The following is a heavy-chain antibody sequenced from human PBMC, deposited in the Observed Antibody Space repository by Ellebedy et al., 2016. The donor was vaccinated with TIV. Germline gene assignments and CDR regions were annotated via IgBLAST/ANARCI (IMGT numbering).Heavy chain of an antibody. D-gene: IGHD6-13*01. CDR2: VFPNTGDT. CDR3: AALPYISTSSAY. Sequence: ASVKVSCKTSGYSFSAYHIHWVRQAPGQGLEWMGWVFPNTGDTLLAQTFQGRVTMTRDTSISTGYMELSGLKSDDTAVYYCAALPYISTSSAYWGQGTLVTVSS. V-gene: IGHV1-2*02. J-gene: IGHJ4*02. CDR1: GYSFSAYH.